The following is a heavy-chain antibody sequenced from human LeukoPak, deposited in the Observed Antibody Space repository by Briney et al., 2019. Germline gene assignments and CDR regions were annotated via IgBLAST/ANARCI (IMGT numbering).Heavy chain of an antibody. D-gene: IGHD5-18*01. V-gene: IGHV1-69*04. CDR2: IIPILGIA. Sequence: ASVKVSCKASGGTFSSYAISWVRQAPGQGLEWMGRIIPILGIANYAQKFQGRVTITADKSTCTAYMELSSLRSEDTAVYYCARSPGYSYGIYGMDVWGQGTTVTVSS. CDR1: GGTFSSYA. CDR3: ARSPGYSYGIYGMDV. J-gene: IGHJ6*02.